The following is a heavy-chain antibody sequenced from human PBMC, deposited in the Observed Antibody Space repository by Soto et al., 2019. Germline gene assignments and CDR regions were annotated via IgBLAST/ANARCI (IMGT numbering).Heavy chain of an antibody. Sequence: QLQLQESGSGLVKPSQTLSLTCAVSGGSISSGGYSWTWIRHPPGKGLEWIGYIFHSGNTYHNPSLKSRLTISLDTSKNQFSLNLSPVAAADTALYYCARGIPAAARYNNWFDPWGQGTPVTVSS. V-gene: IGHV4-30-2*01. CDR1: GGSISSGGYS. J-gene: IGHJ5*02. D-gene: IGHD6-13*01. CDR3: ARGIPAAARYNNWFDP. CDR2: IFHSGNT.